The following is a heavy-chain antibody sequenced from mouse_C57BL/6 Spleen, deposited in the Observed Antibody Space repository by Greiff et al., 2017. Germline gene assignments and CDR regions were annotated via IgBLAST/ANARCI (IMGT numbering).Heavy chain of an antibody. CDR1: GYSITSGYY. Sequence: EVKLEESGPGLVKPSQSLSLTCSVTGYSITSGYYWNWIRQFPGNKLEWMGYISYDGSNNYNPSLKNRISITRDTSKNQFFLKLNSVTTEDTATYYCARGYYDYPAWFAYWGKGTLVTVSA. V-gene: IGHV3-6*01. CDR3: ARGYYDYPAWFAY. J-gene: IGHJ3*01. CDR2: ISYDGSN. D-gene: IGHD2-4*01.